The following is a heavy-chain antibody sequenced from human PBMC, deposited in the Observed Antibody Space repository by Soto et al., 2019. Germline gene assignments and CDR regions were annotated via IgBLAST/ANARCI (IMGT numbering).Heavy chain of an antibody. V-gene: IGHV1-3*05. Sequence: QVQFVQSGAEEREPGASVKVTCKTSGYTFTSHHTHWVRQAPGQWLEWMGLINAGDGYTQYSRTFQDRVTFSRDTSAGTAYMEFSGLTYEDTAVYYCARAIGMVALDYWGQGTLVTVSS. CDR2: INAGDGYT. CDR3: ARAIGMVALDY. CDR1: GYTFTSHH. J-gene: IGHJ4*02. D-gene: IGHD3-10*01.